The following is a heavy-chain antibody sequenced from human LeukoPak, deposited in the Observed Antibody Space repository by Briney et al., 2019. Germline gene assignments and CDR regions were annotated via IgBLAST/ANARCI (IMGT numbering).Heavy chain of an antibody. J-gene: IGHJ4*02. CDR3: ARGGYYYGSGSYSDY. V-gene: IGHV1-2*04. Sequence: GASVKVSCKASGYTFTGYYMHWVRQAPGQGLEWMGWINPNSGGTNYAQKFQGWVTMTRDTSIGTAYMELSRLRSDDTAVSYCARGGYYYGSGSYSDYWGQGTLVTVSS. CDR2: INPNSGGT. CDR1: GYTFTGYY. D-gene: IGHD3-10*01.